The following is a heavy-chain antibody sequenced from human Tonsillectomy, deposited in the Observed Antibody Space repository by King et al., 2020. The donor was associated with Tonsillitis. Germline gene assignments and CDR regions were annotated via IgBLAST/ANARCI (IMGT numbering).Heavy chain of an antibody. CDR2: IWHDGSDK. J-gene: IGHJ4*02. D-gene: IGHD4/OR15-4a*01. Sequence: VQLVESGGGVVQTGGSLRLSCAASGFTFSSYSMHWVRKAPGKGLEWVTFIWHDGSDKYYADSVKGRFTISRDNSKNTLFLQVNNLRPEDTAVYYCAKGGLTRVDSWGQGTLVTVSS. V-gene: IGHV3-30*02. CDR1: GFTFSSYS. CDR3: AKGGLTRVDS.